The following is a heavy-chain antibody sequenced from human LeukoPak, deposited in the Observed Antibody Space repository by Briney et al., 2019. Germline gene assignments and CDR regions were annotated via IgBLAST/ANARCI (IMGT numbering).Heavy chain of an antibody. CDR2: IYTSGST. J-gene: IGHJ4*02. CDR1: GGSFSGYY. Sequence: SETLSLTCAVYGGSFSGYYWSWIRQPAGKGLEWIGRIYTSGSTNYNPSLKSRVTMSVDTSKNQFSLKLSSVTAADTALYYCGYGSGSYWGQGTLVTVSS. V-gene: IGHV4-59*10. D-gene: IGHD3-10*01. CDR3: GYGSGSY.